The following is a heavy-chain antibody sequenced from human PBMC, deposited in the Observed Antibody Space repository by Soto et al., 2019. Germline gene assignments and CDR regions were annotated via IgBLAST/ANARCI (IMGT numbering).Heavy chain of an antibody. CDR2: INSDGSST. CDR1: GFTFSSYW. D-gene: IGHD3-22*01. CDR3: GGSGYYYYGMDV. Sequence: PGGSLRLSCAASGFTFSSYWMHWVRQAPGKGLVWVSRINSDGSSTSYADSVKGRFTISRDNAKNTLYLQMNSLRAEDTAVYYCGGSGYYYYGMDVWGQGTTVTVSS. V-gene: IGHV3-74*01. J-gene: IGHJ6*02.